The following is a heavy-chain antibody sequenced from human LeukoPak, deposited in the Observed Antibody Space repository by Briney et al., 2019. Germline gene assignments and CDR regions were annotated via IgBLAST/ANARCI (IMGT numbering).Heavy chain of an antibody. J-gene: IGHJ4*02. V-gene: IGHV3-20*04. CDR3: ARGYSSSSANNFDY. CDR2: INWNGGST. Sequence: GGSLRLSCAASGFTFDDYGMSWVRQAPGKGLEWVSDINWNGGSTGYADSVKGRFTISRDNAKNSLYLQMNSLRAEDTALYYCARGYSSSSANNFDYWGQGTLVTVSS. CDR1: GFTFDDYG. D-gene: IGHD6-6*01.